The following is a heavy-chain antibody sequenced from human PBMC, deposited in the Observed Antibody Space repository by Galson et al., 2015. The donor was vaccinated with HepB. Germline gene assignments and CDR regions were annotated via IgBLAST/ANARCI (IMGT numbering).Heavy chain of an antibody. CDR1: GYTFTGYY. CDR2: HNPNRGGA. CDR3: AREARKGFFYGLDV. J-gene: IGHJ6*02. V-gene: IGHV1-2*05. Sequence: SVKVSCKASGYTFTGYYIHWLRQAPGQGLEWMGRHNPNRGGAHYAQNFQGRVTMTRDTSINTTYMEMSSLRSDDTVVFFCAREARKGFFYGLDVWGQGTTVIVSS.